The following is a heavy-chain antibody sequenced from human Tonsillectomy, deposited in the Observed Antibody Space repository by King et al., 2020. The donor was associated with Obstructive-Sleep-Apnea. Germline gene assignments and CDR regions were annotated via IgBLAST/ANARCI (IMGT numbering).Heavy chain of an antibody. J-gene: IGHJ4*02. CDR1: GFTFSSYW. Sequence: VQLVESGGGLVQPGGSLRLSCAASGFTFSSYWMHWVRQAPGKGLVWVSRINSDGSSTSYADSVKGRFTISRDNAKNTMYLQMNSLRAEDTAVYYCAGIVGATDVDYWGQGTLVTVSS. CDR3: AGIVGATDVDY. D-gene: IGHD1-26*01. V-gene: IGHV3-74*01. CDR2: INSDGSST.